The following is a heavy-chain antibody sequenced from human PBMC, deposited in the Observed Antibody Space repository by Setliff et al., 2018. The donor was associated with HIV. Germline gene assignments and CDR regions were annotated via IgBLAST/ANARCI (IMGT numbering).Heavy chain of an antibody. CDR2: IYTSRST. CDR3: ARGEFYCGTDCYWSSFDY. CDR1: GASIGRRSDC. J-gene: IGHJ4*02. D-gene: IGHD2-21*02. V-gene: IGHV4-61*05. Sequence: PSETLSLTCTVSGASIGRRSDCWGWIRQPPGKGLEWIGYIYTSRSTNYNPSLRSRVTISVDTSKNHFSLRLSPVTAADTAVYYCARGEFYCGTDCYWSSFDYWGQGILVTVSS.